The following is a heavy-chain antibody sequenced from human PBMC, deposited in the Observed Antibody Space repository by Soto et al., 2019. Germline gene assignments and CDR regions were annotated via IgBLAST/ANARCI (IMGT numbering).Heavy chain of an antibody. CDR2: ISYDDITK. Sequence: QVQLVESGGGVVQPGRSLRLSCAASGFTFSNYDMHWVRQAPGKGLEWVAIISYDDITKYYADSVKGRFTISRDNSKNTLFLQMNSLRVEDTAVYYFAKGGSGWYVTFWGQGTLVTVSS. V-gene: IGHV3-30*18. J-gene: IGHJ4*02. CDR1: GFTFSNYD. CDR3: AKGGSGWYVTF. D-gene: IGHD6-19*01.